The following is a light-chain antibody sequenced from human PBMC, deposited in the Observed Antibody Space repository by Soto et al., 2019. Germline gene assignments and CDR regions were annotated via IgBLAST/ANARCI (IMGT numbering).Light chain of an antibody. CDR1: SGSVSSSYY. CDR2: STN. CDR3: LLYMSSGIWL. Sequence: QTVVTQEPSFSVSPGGTVTLTCGLSSGSVSSSYYPSWYQQTPGQAPRTLIYSTNTRSSGVPDRFSGSILGNKAALTITGAQADDESDYYCLLYMSSGIWLSGGGTKVTGL. V-gene: IGLV8-61*01. J-gene: IGLJ3*02.